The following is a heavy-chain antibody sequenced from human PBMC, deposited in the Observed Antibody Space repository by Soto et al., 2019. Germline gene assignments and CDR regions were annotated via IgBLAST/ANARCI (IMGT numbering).Heavy chain of an antibody. V-gene: IGHV3-23*01. D-gene: IGHD1-1*01. CDR2: ISGGST. Sequence: GGSLRLSCAASGFTFRSYAMSWVRQAPGKGLEWVSGISGGSTYYVESVKGRFTISRDNSKNTLFLQMNCLRAEDTAVYFCAKRDSKERLFDCWGQGTLVTVSS. CDR3: AKRDSKERLFDC. J-gene: IGHJ4*02. CDR1: GFTFRSYA.